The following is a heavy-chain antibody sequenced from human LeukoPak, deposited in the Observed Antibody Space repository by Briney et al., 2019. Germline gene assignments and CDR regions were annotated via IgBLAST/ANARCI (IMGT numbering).Heavy chain of an antibody. CDR1: GFSFSTYW. CDR2: INEAGGER. V-gene: IGHV3-7*01. D-gene: IGHD3/OR15-3a*01. CDR3: PRLTWTGVAY. Sequence: PGGSLRLSCVASGFSFSTYWINWVRQAPGKGLEWVASINEAGGERHYVDSVKGRFTISRDDAKNSGYLQMNSLRAEDTAVYYCPRLTWTGVAYWGQGTLVTVSS. J-gene: IGHJ4*02.